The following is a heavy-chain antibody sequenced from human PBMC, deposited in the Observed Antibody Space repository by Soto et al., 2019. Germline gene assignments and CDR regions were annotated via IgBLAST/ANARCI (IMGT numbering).Heavy chain of an antibody. V-gene: IGHV3-23*01. J-gene: IGHJ4*02. D-gene: IGHD3-10*01. CDR1: GFIFSSYA. CDR3: AAPPGGGGY. Sequence: GGSLRLSCEASGFIFSSYAMNWVRQAPGKGLQWVSSITGSSDYTSYIASVKGRFTISRDNSKNTLYLQMNSLRADDTAVYCWAAPPGGGGYWGQGTLVTVSS. CDR2: ITGSSDYT.